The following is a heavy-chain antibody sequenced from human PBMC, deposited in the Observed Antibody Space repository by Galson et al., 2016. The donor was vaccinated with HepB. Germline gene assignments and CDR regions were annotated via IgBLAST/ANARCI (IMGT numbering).Heavy chain of an antibody. V-gene: IGHV1-69*13. CDR2: IIPMFGTT. J-gene: IGHJ5*02. CDR3: AREGEGGFWSGRYNWFDP. CDR1: GGTFSRYT. Sequence: SVKVSCKASGGTFSRYTVTWVRQAPGQGLEWMGEIIPMFGTTKYAQKFQGRVTVTADESTSTAYMELSSLRSEDTAVYYCAREGEGGFWSGRYNWFDPWGQGTLVTVPS. D-gene: IGHD3-3*01.